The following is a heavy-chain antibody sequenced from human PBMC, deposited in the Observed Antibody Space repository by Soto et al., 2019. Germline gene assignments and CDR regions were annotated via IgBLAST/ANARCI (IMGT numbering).Heavy chain of an antibody. V-gene: IGHV1-69*12. CDR1: GGTFSSYA. J-gene: IGHJ4*02. CDR3: ASTITFGGVIVQGYFDY. D-gene: IGHD3-16*02. Sequence: QVQLVQSGAEVKKPGSSVKVSCKASGGTFSSYAISWVRQAPGQGLEWMGGIIPIFGTANYAQKFQGRVTITADESTSTAYMELSSLRSEDTAVYYCASTITFGGVIVQGYFDYWGQGTLVTVSS. CDR2: IIPIFGTA.